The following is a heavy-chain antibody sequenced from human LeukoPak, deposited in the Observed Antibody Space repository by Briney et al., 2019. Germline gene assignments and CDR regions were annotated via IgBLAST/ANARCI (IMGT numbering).Heavy chain of an antibody. V-gene: IGHV4-4*07. CDR3: ARQIQAGYSSGWYGY. D-gene: IGHD6-19*01. Sequence: PSETLSLTCTVSGGSISNYYWSWVRQPAGKGLEWIGRIYTSGSTNYNPSLKSRVTMSVDTSKNQFSLKLSSVTAADTAVYYCARQIQAGYSSGWYGYWGQGTLVTVSS. J-gene: IGHJ4*02. CDR2: IYTSGST. CDR1: GGSISNYY.